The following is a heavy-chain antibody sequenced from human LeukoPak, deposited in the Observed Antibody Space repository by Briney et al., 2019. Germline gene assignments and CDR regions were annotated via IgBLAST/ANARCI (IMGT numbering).Heavy chain of an antibody. D-gene: IGHD2-2*02. V-gene: IGHV1-2*02. CDR2: INPNSGGA. CDR3: ARGNIPDAFHI. Sequence: ASVKVSCKTSGYTFSSYTITWERQAPGQGLEWMGWINPNSGGAHFAQKFQGRVTMTSDTSISTGYMEMSSLRSDDTAVYYCARGNIPDAFHIWGQGTRVTVSS. J-gene: IGHJ3*02. CDR1: GYTFSSYT.